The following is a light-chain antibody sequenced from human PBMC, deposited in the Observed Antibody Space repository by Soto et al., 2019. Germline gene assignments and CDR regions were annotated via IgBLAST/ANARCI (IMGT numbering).Light chain of an antibody. V-gene: IGLV2-8*01. CDR2: EVS. Sequence: QSALTQPPSASGSPGQSVTISCTGASSDVGGYSYVSWYQQHPGKAPKLMIYEVSKRPSGVPDRFSGSKSGNTASLTVSGLQAEDEAEYYCSSYTNINTRACVFGTGTKLTVL. CDR3: SSYTNINTRACV. J-gene: IGLJ1*01. CDR1: SSDVGGYSY.